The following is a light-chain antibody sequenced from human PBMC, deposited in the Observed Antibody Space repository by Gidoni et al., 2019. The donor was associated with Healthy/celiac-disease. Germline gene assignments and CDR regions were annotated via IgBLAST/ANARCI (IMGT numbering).Light chain of an antibody. CDR2: GAS. CDR1: QSVSSSY. J-gene: IGKJ4*01. CDR3: QQYGSSP. V-gene: IGKV3-20*01. Sequence: EIVLTQSPGTLSLSPGERATLSCRASQSVSSSYLAWYQQQPGQAPRLLIYGASSRATGIPDRFSGSGSGTDFTLTISRLEPEDFAVYYCQQYGSSPFGGGTKVEIK.